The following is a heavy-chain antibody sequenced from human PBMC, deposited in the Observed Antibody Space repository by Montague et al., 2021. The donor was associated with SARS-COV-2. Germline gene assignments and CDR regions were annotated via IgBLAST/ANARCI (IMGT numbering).Heavy chain of an antibody. J-gene: IGHJ4*02. CDR2: IYYSGTT. CDR1: SGSIISSGYY. Sequence: SETPSLTCSVSSGSIISSGYYWGWIRQPPGKELEWIGNIYYSGTTYYNPSLQSRGTISVDTSKNHLSLRLSSVTAAGTAVYFCARGMIRGVTTPFDYWGQGSQVTVSS. D-gene: IGHD3-10*01. V-gene: IGHV4-39*02. CDR3: ARGMIRGVTTPFDY.